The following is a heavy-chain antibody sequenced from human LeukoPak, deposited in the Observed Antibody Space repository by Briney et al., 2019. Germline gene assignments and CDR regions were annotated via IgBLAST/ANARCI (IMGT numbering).Heavy chain of an antibody. J-gene: IGHJ4*02. CDR3: ANSPAGNTAY. CDR2: ISGSGGSA. D-gene: IGHD4-23*01. V-gene: IGHV3-23*01. CDR1: GFTFSSYA. Sequence: QTGGSLRLSCAASGFTFSSYAMTWVRQAPGKGLEWVSAISGSGGSAYYADSVKGRFTISRDNSKNTLYLQMNSLRAEDTAVYYCANSPAGNTAYWGQGTLVTVSS.